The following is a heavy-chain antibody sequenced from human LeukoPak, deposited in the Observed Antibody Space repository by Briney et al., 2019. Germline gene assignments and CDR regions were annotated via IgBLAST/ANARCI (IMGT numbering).Heavy chain of an antibody. CDR2: INHSGST. J-gene: IGHJ4*02. V-gene: IGHV4-34*01. D-gene: IGHD2/OR15-2a*01. CDR3: ARVYLSQPAKYYLDY. Sequence: PSETLSLTCAVYGRSFSGYYWSWIRQTPGKGLEWIGEINHSGSTTYNPSLKSRVTISVDTSKNQFSLKLSSVTAADTALYYCARVYLSQPAKYYLDYWGQGTLVTVSS. CDR1: GRSFSGYY.